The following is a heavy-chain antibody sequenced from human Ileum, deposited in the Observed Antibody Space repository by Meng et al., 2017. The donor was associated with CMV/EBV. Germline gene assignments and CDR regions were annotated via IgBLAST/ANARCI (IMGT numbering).Heavy chain of an antibody. V-gene: IGHV4-4*07. CDR2: IYTGGPT. D-gene: IGHD3-10*01. J-gene: IGHJ4*02. CDR3: ARGQTVRGFEY. CDR1: SASLTPYF. Sequence: QAHLRESGPGLAKPSETLSLTCTIPSASLTPYFWNRIRPPGGKGLEWIGRIYTGGPTDYNPSLKSRVTMSVDMSKNQFFLNLSSVTAADTAVYYCARGQTVRGFEYWGLGILVTVSS.